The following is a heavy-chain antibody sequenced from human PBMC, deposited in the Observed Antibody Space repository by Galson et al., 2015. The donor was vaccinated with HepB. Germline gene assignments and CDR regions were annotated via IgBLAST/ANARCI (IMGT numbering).Heavy chain of an antibody. Sequence: SVKVSCKASGYTFTSYGISWVRQAPGQGLEWMGWISAYNGNTNYAQKLQGRVTMTTDTSTSTAYMELRSLRSDDTAVYYCARMGFGDIVATITNYYYYGMDVWGQGTTVTVSS. D-gene: IGHD5-12*01. V-gene: IGHV1-18*04. CDR1: GYTFTSYG. J-gene: IGHJ6*02. CDR2: ISAYNGNT. CDR3: ARMGFGDIVATITNYYYYGMDV.